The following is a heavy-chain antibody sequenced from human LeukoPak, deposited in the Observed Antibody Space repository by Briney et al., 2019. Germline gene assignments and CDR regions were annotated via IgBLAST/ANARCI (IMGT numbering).Heavy chain of an antibody. V-gene: IGHV4-39*07. Sequence: PSETLSLTCTVPGGSISSSSYYWGWIRQPPGKGLEWIGSIYYSGSTYYNPSLKSRVTISVDTSKNQFSLKLSSVTAADTAVYYCARIRMSAADSCDYWGQGTLVTVSS. CDR2: IYYSGST. J-gene: IGHJ4*02. D-gene: IGHD6-13*01. CDR1: GGSISSSSYY. CDR3: ARIRMSAADSCDY.